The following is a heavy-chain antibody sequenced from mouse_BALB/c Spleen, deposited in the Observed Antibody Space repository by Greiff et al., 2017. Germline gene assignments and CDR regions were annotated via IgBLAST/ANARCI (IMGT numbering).Heavy chain of an antibody. CDR2: IWGDGST. D-gene: IGHD1-2*01. J-gene: IGHJ2*01. Sequence: QVQLQESGPGLVEPSQSLSITCTVSGFSLTGYGVNWVRQPPGKGLEWLGMIWGDGSTDYNSALKSRLSISKDNSKSQVFLKMNSLQTDDTARYYCARAYYYGSYYFDYWGQGTTLTVSS. CDR1: GFSLTGYG. CDR3: ARAYYYGSYYFDY. V-gene: IGHV2-6-7*01.